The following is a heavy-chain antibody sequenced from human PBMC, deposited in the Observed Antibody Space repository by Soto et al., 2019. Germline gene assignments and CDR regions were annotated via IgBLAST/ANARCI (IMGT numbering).Heavy chain of an antibody. Sequence: GESLKISCKGSGYSFTSYWIGWVRQMPGKGLEWMGIIYPGDSDTRYSPSFQGQVTISADKSISTAYLQWSSQKASDTAMYYCARHKYYYDSSGYYYYYGMDVWGQGTTVTVSS. CDR2: IYPGDSDT. D-gene: IGHD3-22*01. J-gene: IGHJ6*02. CDR3: ARHKYYYDSSGYYYYYGMDV. CDR1: GYSFTSYW. V-gene: IGHV5-51*01.